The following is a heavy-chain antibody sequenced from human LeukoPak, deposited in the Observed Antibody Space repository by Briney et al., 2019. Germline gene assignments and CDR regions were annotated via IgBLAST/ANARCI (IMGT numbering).Heavy chain of an antibody. CDR1: GYTFTSYD. CDR3: ARFNYDILTGYYFINWFDP. D-gene: IGHD3-9*01. Sequence: ASVKVSCKASGYTFTSYDINWVRQAPGQGLEWMGGIIPIFGTANYAQKFQGRVTITADKSTSTAYMELSSLRSEDTAVYYCARFNYDILTGYYFINWFDPWGQGTLVTVSS. CDR2: IIPIFGTA. J-gene: IGHJ5*02. V-gene: IGHV1-69*06.